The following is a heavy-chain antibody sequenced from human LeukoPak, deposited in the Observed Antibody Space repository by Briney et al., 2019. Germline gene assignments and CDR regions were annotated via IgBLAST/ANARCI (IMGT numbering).Heavy chain of an antibody. CDR3: ATSGSWPFDY. CDR2: ISSSSSYI. Sequence: PWGSLRLSCAASGFTFSSYSMNWVRQAPGKGLEWVSSISSSSSYIYYADSVKGRFTISRDNAKNSLYLQMNSLRAEDTAVYYCATSGSWPFDYWGQGTLVTVSS. J-gene: IGHJ4*02. D-gene: IGHD1-26*01. CDR1: GFTFSSYS. V-gene: IGHV3-21*01.